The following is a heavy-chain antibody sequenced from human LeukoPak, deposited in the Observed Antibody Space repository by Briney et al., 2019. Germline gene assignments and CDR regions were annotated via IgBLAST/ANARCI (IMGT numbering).Heavy chain of an antibody. Sequence: GGSLRLSCAASGFTFDDYAMHRVRQAPGKGLEWVSGISWNSGSIGYADSVKGRFTISRDNAKNSLYLQMNSLRAEDTALYYCAKVYSPSRIVGATHGAFDIWGQGTMVTVSS. CDR3: AKVYSPSRIVGATHGAFDI. V-gene: IGHV3-9*01. J-gene: IGHJ3*02. CDR1: GFTFDDYA. CDR2: ISWNSGSI. D-gene: IGHD1-26*01.